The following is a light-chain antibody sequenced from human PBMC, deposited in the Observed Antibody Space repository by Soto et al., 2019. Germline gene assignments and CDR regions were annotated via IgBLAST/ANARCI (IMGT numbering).Light chain of an antibody. CDR3: QQRSDWPPIT. J-gene: IGKJ5*01. V-gene: IGKV3-11*01. Sequence: EIVLTQSPATLSLSPGERATLSCRASQSVNKYLAWYRQKPGQPPRLLIYDASYRATGIPDRFSGSGSGTDFTLTISSLEPEDFAVYYCQQRSDWPPITFGQGTDWRL. CDR2: DAS. CDR1: QSVNKY.